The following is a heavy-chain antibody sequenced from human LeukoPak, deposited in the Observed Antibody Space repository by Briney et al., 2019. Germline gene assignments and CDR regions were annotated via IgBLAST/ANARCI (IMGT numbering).Heavy chain of an antibody. D-gene: IGHD3-16*01. CDR3: AKEIRPNDY. CDR1: GLTFSNYG. CDR2: IWYDGSNQ. J-gene: IGHJ4*02. Sequence: GGSLRLSCAASGLTFSNYGMHWVRQAPGKGLEWVAVIWYDGSNQYYADSVKGRFTISRDDSKNTLFLQMNSLRAEDTAVYYCAKEIRPNDYWGQGTLVTVSS. V-gene: IGHV3-33*06.